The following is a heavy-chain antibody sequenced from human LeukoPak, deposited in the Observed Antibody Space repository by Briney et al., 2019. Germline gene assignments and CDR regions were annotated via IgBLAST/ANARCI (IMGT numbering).Heavy chain of an antibody. CDR1: GGSISSYY. D-gene: IGHD3-3*01. CDR2: IYYSGST. CDR3: ARDGFGVIDMGGAFDI. Sequence: SETLSLTCTVSGGSISSYYWSWIRQPPGKGLEWIGYIYYSGSTNYNPSLKSRVTISVDTSKNQFSLKLSSVTAADTAVYYCARDGFGVIDMGGAFDIWGQGTMVTVSS. J-gene: IGHJ3*02. V-gene: IGHV4-59*01.